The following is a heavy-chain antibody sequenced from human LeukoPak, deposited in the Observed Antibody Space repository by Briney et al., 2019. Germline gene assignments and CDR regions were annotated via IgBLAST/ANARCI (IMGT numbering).Heavy chain of an antibody. J-gene: IGHJ3*02. D-gene: IGHD3-3*01. CDR1: GGTFSSYA. V-gene: IGHV1-69*05. CDR3: ARVPEWTYAFDI. Sequence: KISCKASGGTFSSYAISWVRQAPGQGLEWMGGIIPIFGTANYAQKFQGRVTITTDESTSTAYMELSSLRSEDTAVYYCARVPEWTYAFDIWGQGTMVTVSS. CDR2: IIPIFGTA.